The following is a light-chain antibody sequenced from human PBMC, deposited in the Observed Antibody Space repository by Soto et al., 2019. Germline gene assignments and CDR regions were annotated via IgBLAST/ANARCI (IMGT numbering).Light chain of an antibody. Sequence: QSVLTQPPSASGTPGQRVTISCSGSSSNIGSNYVYWYQQFPGAAPKLLMFMTSKRPSGVPDRFSGSKSGTSAALAISGLRSEDEAIYHCAAWDDNLSRWVFGGGTKLTVL. CDR2: MTS. J-gene: IGLJ3*02. CDR3: AAWDDNLSRWV. CDR1: SSNIGSNY. V-gene: IGLV1-47*01.